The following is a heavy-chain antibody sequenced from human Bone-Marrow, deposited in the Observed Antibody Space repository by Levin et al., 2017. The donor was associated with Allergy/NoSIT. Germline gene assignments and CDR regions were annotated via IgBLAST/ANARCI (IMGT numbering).Heavy chain of an antibody. D-gene: IGHD1-14*01. V-gene: IGHV4-59*01. CDR2: IYYSGST. Sequence: PSETLSLTCTVSGGSISSYYWSWIRQPPGKGLEWIGYIYYSGSTNYNPSLKSRVTISVDTSKNQFSLKLSSVTAADTAVYYCARFPGLTPYYYYGMDVWGQGTTVTVSS. CDR3: ARFPGLTPYYYYGMDV. CDR1: GGSISSYY. J-gene: IGHJ6*02.